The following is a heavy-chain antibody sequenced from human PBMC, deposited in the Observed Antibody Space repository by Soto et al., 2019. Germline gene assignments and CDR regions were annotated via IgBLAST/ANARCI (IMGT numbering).Heavy chain of an antibody. J-gene: IGHJ4*02. CDR3: ASRDPGTSVDY. Sequence: GTLSLTCAVSGGSFTSNNWWTWVRQPPEQGLERSGEIYRTGSTTDNPTLKSRVTISLDKSENQFTLKVPSLTAAGTAVYYCASRDPGTSVDYWGQGTLVTVSS. CDR2: IYRTGST. V-gene: IGHV4-4*02. CDR1: GGSFTSNNW. D-gene: IGHD1-7*01.